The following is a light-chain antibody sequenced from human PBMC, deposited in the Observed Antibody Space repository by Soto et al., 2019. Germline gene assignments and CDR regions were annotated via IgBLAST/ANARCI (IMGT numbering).Light chain of an antibody. V-gene: IGKV3-15*01. CDR2: GAS. J-gene: IGKJ1*01. CDR3: QQYNNWPPWT. Sequence: EIVMTQSPATMSLYPVPIATASGSSSQSVSSTLAWYQQKPGQAPRLLIYGASTRATGIPARFSGSGSGTEFTLTISSLQSEDFAVYYCQQYNNWPPWTFGQGTTVDIK. CDR1: QSVSST.